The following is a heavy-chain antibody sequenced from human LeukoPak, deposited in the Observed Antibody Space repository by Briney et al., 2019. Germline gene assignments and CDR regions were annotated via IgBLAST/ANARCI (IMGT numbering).Heavy chain of an antibody. CDR1: GGSISSGGYY. V-gene: IGHV4-30-2*01. D-gene: IGHD3-22*01. J-gene: IGHJ4*02. CDR2: INHSGST. CDR3: AERSDSSGRSTTDY. Sequence: SQTLSLTCTVSGGSISSGGYYWSWIRQPPGKGLEWIGEINHSGSTNYNPSLKSRVTISVDTSKNQFSLKLSSVTAADTAVYYCAERSDSSGRSTTDYWGQGTLVTVSS.